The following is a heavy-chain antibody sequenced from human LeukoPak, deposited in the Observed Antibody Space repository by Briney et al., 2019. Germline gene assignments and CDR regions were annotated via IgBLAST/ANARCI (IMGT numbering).Heavy chain of an antibody. D-gene: IGHD4-11*01. Sequence: PSETLSLTCAVYGGSFSGYYWSWIREPPGGGLEWVGEINHSGSTNYNPSLKSRVTISVDTSKNQFSLELSSVTAADTAVYYCARVTSVALYYYYYYGMDVWGQGTTVTVSS. J-gene: IGHJ6*02. CDR3: ARVTSVALYYYYYYGMDV. CDR1: GGSFSGYY. V-gene: IGHV4-34*01. CDR2: INHSGST.